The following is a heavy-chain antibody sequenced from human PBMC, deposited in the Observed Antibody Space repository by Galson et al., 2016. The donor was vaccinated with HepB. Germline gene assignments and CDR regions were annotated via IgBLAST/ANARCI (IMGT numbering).Heavy chain of an antibody. CDR3: ARDVVTLARGSGPSTLDH. Sequence: SVKVSCKASGVTPSTSAITWVRQAPGQGFEWMGGIKPILGTPNYAQKFLGRMTITADASSGTNYMELSSLTSDDTAIYYCARDVVTLARGSGPSTLDHWGQGTRVTVSS. V-gene: IGHV1-69*13. J-gene: IGHJ4*03. CDR1: GVTPSTSA. CDR2: IKPILGTP. D-gene: IGHD3-10*01.